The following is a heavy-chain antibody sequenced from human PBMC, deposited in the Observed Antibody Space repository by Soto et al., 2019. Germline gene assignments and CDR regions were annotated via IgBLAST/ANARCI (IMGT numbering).Heavy chain of an antibody. CDR2: IYWDDDK. J-gene: IGHJ4*02. Sequence: QITLKESGPPLVKPTQTLTLTCTFSGFSLSTSGVGVGWIRQPPGKALEWLALIYWDDDKRYSPSLKRRLTITKDTSKNQVVLTMTNMDPVDTATYYCAHSSHAVAGTGYFDYWGQGTLVTVSS. CDR1: GFSLSTSGVG. CDR3: AHSSHAVAGTGYFDY. D-gene: IGHD6-19*01. V-gene: IGHV2-5*02.